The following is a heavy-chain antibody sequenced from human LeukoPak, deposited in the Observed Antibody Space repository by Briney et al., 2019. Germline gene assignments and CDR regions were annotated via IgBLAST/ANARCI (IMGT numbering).Heavy chain of an antibody. CDR1: GYTFTSYD. CDR2: MNPNSGNT. CDR3: ARDRPGAGTFVY. D-gene: IGHD6-19*01. Sequence: GASVKVSCKASGYTFTSYDVNWVRQATGQGLEWMGWMNPNSGNTGLAQKFQGRVTLTRDTSLSTAYMELSNLRSDDTAVYYCARDRPGAGTFVYWGQGTLVTVSS. J-gene: IGHJ4*02. V-gene: IGHV1-8*01.